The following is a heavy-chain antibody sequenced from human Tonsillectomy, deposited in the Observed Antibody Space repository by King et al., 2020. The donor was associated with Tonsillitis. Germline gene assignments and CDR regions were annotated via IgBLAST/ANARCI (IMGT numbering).Heavy chain of an antibody. CDR1: GGSFSTYY. D-gene: IGHD3-3*01. J-gene: IGHJ4*02. V-gene: IGHV4-34*01. Sequence: VQLQQWGAGLLKPSETLSLTCAVYGGSFSTYYWSLIRQPPGKGLEWIGEINHSGSTNYNPSLKSRVTISVDTSKNQFSLKVSSVTAADTALYYCARGSLTIFGVAPHYWGQGTLVTVSS. CDR3: ARGSLTIFGVAPHY. CDR2: INHSGST.